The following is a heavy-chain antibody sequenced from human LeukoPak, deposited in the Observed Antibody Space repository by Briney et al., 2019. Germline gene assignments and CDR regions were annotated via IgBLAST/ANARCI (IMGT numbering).Heavy chain of an antibody. D-gene: IGHD2-15*01. CDR3: AKDLMDEKKHCSGGSCYPPDVVDY. J-gene: IGHJ4*02. Sequence: SGGSLRLSCAASGFTFNNYAMNWVRQAPGKGLEWVSAISGSGGSTYYADSVKGRFTISRDNSKNTLYLQMNSLRAEDTAVYYCAKDLMDEKKHCSGGSCYPPDVVDYWGQGTLVTVSS. CDR1: GFTFNNYA. CDR2: ISGSGGST. V-gene: IGHV3-23*01.